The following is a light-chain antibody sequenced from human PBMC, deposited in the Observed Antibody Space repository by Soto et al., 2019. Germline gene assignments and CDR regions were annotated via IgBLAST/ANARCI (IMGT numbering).Light chain of an antibody. CDR1: QDISNY. V-gene: IGKV1-33*01. CDR2: DAS. CDR3: QQYDNSPPLT. Sequence: DIQMTQSPSSLSASVGDIVTITCQASQDISNYLNWYQQKPGKVPKLLIYDASNLETGVPSMFSGSGSGTDFNFIISSLKHENIATYYCQQYDNSPPLTFAGGTKLEIK. J-gene: IGKJ4*01.